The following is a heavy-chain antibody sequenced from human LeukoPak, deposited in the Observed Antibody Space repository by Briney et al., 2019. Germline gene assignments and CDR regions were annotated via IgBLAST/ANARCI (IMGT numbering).Heavy chain of an antibody. V-gene: IGHV4-59*01. Sequence: SETLSLTCTVSGGSIASFYWSWIRQPPGKGLEWIGYIYYSGSTNYNPSLKSRVTISVDTSKNQFSLKLSSVTAADTAVYYCARVRSGWYVDYWGQGTLVTVSS. D-gene: IGHD6-19*01. J-gene: IGHJ4*02. CDR3: ARVRSGWYVDY. CDR1: GGSIASFY. CDR2: IYYSGST.